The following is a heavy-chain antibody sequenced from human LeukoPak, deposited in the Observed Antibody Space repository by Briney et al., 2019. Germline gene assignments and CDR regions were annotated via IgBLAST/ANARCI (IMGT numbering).Heavy chain of an antibody. V-gene: IGHV3-21*01. CDR3: ARWRLSGSSKFYYYYMDV. D-gene: IGHD1-26*01. CDR2: ISSSSSYI. CDR1: GFTFSSYS. Sequence: GGSLRLSCAAAGFTFSSYSMNWVRQAPGKGLEWVSSISSSSSYIYYADSVKGRFTISRDNAKNSLYLQMNSLRAEDTAVYYCARWRLSGSSKFYYYYMDVWGKGTTVTVCS. J-gene: IGHJ6*03.